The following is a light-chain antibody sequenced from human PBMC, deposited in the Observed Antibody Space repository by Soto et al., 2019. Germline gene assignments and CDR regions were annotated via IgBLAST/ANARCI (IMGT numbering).Light chain of an antibody. Sequence: QSALTQPASVSGSPGQSITISCTGTSSDVGNYDFVSWYQQHPGKAPKLMIYEVSNRPSGVSNRLYGSKSGNTASLTISGLQAEDEADYYCDSYTSNNTWVFGGGTKLTVL. J-gene: IGLJ3*02. CDR1: SSDVGNYDF. CDR3: DSYTSNNTWV. V-gene: IGLV2-14*01. CDR2: EVS.